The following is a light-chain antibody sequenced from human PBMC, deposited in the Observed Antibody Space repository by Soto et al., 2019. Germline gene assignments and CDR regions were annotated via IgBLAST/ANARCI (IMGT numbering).Light chain of an antibody. CDR3: SSFASTHTYV. J-gene: IGLJ1*01. V-gene: IGLV2-14*01. Sequence: QSALTQPASVSGSPGQSITISCTGTSSDVAFYNHVSWYQQHPGKAPKLLIYEVNNRPSGVSHRFSGSKSGNTASLTISGLQAEDEADYYCSSFASTHTYVFGPGTKVTVL. CDR2: EVN. CDR1: SSDVAFYNH.